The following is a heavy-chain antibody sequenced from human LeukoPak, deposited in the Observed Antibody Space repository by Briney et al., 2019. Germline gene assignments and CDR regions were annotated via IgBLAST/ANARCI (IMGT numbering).Heavy chain of an antibody. V-gene: IGHV1-2*02. CDR3: ARVREWEEISGAIPDYFDY. CDR2: IKPKSGAT. J-gene: IGHJ4*02. CDR1: GYTFTGHY. Sequence: ASVKVSCKASGYTFTGHYMNWVRQAPEQGLEWMGWIKPKSGATTYAQKFQGRVTMTRDTSINTAYLELSGLTSDDTAIYYCARVREWEEISGAIPDYFDYWGQGTLVTVSS. D-gene: IGHD3-3*01.